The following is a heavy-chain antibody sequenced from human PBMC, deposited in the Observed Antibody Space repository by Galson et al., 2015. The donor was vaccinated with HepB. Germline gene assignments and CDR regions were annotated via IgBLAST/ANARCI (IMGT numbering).Heavy chain of an antibody. CDR2: INPSGGST. J-gene: IGHJ6*02. Sequence: SVKVSCKASGYTFTSYYMHWVRQAPGQGLEWMGIINPSGGSTSYAQKFQGRVTMTRDTSTSTVYMELSSLRSEDTAGYYCARVLKGDDFWSGYYPLDYYGMDVWGQGTTVTVSS. CDR3: ARVLKGDDFWSGYYPLDYYGMDV. D-gene: IGHD3-3*01. CDR1: GYTFTSYY. V-gene: IGHV1-46*01.